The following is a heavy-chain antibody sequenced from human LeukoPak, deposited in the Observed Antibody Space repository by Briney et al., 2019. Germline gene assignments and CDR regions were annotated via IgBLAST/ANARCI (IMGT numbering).Heavy chain of an antibody. CDR3: ARVPDVNDYGDLLDY. CDR2: ISAYNGNT. CDR1: GYTFTSYG. D-gene: IGHD4-17*01. V-gene: IGHV1-18*01. J-gene: IGHJ4*02. Sequence: GASVKVSCKASGYTFTSYGISWVRQAPGQGLEWIGWISAYNGNTNYAQKLQGRVTMTTDTSTSTAYMELRSLRSDDTAVYYCARVPDVNDYGDLLDYWGQGTLVTVSS.